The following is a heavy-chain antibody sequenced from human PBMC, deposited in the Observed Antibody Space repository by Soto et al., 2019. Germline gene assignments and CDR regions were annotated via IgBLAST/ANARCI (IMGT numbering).Heavy chain of an antibody. V-gene: IGHV1-69*01. J-gene: IGHJ6*02. CDR1: GGTFSSYA. D-gene: IGHD6-13*01. CDR2: IIPIFGTA. Sequence: QVQLVQSGAEVKKPGSSVNVSCKASGGTFSSYAISWVRQAPGQGLEWMGGIIPIFGTANYAQKFQGRVTITADESTSTAYMELSSLRSEDTAVYYYARDPGIAAAGTSASYYYYGMEVWGQGTTVTVSS. CDR3: ARDPGIAAAGTSASYYYYGMEV.